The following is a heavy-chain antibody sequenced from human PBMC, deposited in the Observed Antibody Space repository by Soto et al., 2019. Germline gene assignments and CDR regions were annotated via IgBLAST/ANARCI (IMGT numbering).Heavy chain of an antibody. Sequence: QVELVESGGGVVQSGGSLRLSCAAHGFSFSIHALHWIRQAPGEGLEWVAVMSPNGDNQYYADSVKGRFTISRDTSKSTLSLQMTSLRPEDTAVYYCAIGAAFYYDTSRYWGQGTLVTVSS. CDR3: AIGAAFYYDTSRY. CDR2: MSPNGDNQ. J-gene: IGHJ4*02. D-gene: IGHD3-22*01. V-gene: IGHV3-30-3*01. CDR1: GFSFSIHA.